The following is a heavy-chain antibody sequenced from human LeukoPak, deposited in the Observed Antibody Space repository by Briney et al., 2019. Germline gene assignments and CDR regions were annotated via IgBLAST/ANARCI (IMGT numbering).Heavy chain of an antibody. CDR1: GFTFSSYA. D-gene: IGHD3-22*01. V-gene: IGHV3-30-3*01. Sequence: GRSLRLSCAASGFTFSSYAMHWVRQAPGKGLEWVAVIPYDGSNKYYADSVKGRFTISRDNSKNTLYLQMNSLRAEDTAVYYCARGYDSSGYYYAYYFDYWGQGTPVTVSS. CDR2: IPYDGSNK. CDR3: ARGYDSSGYYYAYYFDY. J-gene: IGHJ4*02.